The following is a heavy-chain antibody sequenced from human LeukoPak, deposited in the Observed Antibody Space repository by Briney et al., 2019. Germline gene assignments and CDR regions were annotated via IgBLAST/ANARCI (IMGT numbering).Heavy chain of an antibody. CDR1: GFTFISYE. D-gene: IGHD1-26*01. J-gene: IGHJ5*02. CDR3: AKGRSGSYYWFDT. Sequence: PGGSLRLSCAASGFTFISYEMNWVRQAPGKGREWVSYISSSGSTIYYADSVKGGSTISRDNPKNSLYLQMNSLRGEDTAVYYCAKGRSGSYYWFDTWGQGTLVTVSS. V-gene: IGHV3-48*03. CDR2: ISSSGSTI.